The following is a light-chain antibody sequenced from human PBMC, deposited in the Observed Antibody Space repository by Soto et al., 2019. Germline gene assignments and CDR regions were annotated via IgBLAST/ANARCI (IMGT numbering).Light chain of an antibody. J-gene: IGLJ1*01. CDR2: EVS. Sequence: QSVLTQPASVSGSPGQSITISCTGTSRDIGGYNYVSWYQQHPGHAPKLMIYEVSNRPSRVSSRFSGSKSGNTASLTISGLQAEDEGDYYCSAYTNSSADFGTGTKVTVL. CDR1: SRDIGGYNY. CDR3: SAYTNSSAD. V-gene: IGLV2-14*01.